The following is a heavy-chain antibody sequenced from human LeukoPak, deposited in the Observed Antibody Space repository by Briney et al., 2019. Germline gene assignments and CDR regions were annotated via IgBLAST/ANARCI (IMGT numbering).Heavy chain of an antibody. J-gene: IGHJ6*02. Sequence: GGSLRLSCAASGFTFSSYAMHWVRQAPGKGLEWVAVISYDGSNKYYADSVKGRFTISRDNSKNTLYLQMNSLRAEDTAVYYCARDRTYYCSGGSCNGMDVWGQGTTVTVSS. CDR2: ISYDGSNK. V-gene: IGHV3-30-3*01. CDR1: GFTFSSYA. D-gene: IGHD2-15*01. CDR3: ARDRTYYCSGGSCNGMDV.